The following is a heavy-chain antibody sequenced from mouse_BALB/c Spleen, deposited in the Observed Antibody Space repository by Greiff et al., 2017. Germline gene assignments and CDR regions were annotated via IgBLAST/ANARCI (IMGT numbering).Heavy chain of an antibody. V-gene: IGHV5-9-3*01. CDR1: GFTFSSYA. J-gene: IGHJ1*01. CDR3: ARHGTGTTHFDV. CDR2: ISSGGSYT. D-gene: IGHD4-1*01. Sequence: DVMLVESGGGLVKPGGSLKLSCAASGFTFSSYAMSWVRQTPEKRLEWVATISSGGSYTYYPDSVKGRFTISRDNAKNTLYLQMSSLRSEDTAMYYCARHGTGTTHFDVWGAGTTVTVSS.